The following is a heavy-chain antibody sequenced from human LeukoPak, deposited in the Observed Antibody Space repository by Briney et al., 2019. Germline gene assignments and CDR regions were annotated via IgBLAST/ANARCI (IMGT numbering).Heavy chain of an antibody. D-gene: IGHD3-3*01. CDR3: ARDPPPNKLRFLEWLSHAEYYFDY. V-gene: IGHV3-7*01. CDR2: IKQDGSER. Sequence: GGSLRLSCAASGFTFSGFSMSWVRQSPTKGLEWVANIKQDGSERYYVDSVKGRFTISRDNAKNSLSLQMNSLRAEDTAVYYCARDPPPNKLRFLEWLSHAEYYFDYWGQGTLVTVSS. J-gene: IGHJ4*02. CDR1: GFTFSGFS.